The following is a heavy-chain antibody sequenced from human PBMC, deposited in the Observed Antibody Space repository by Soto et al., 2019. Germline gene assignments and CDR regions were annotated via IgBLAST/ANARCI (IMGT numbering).Heavy chain of an antibody. CDR3: ARDPPYDYDILTGFPNYYYYGMDV. D-gene: IGHD3-9*01. V-gene: IGHV1-46*01. CDR1: GYTFTSNY. CDR2: INHSGGST. J-gene: IGHJ6*02. Sequence: ASVKVSFKAPGYTFTSNYMHWVRQPPGQGREWMGIINHSGGSTSYAQKFKGRVTMTRATSTSTVYMELSSLGSEDTAVYYCARDPPYDYDILTGFPNYYYYGMDVWGQGTTVTVS.